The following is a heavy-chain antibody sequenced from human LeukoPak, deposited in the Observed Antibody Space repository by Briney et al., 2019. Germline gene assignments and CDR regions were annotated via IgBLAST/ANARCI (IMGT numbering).Heavy chain of an antibody. CDR3: ARDPIAVAGTGAFDY. D-gene: IGHD6-19*01. V-gene: IGHV3-13*01. CDR1: GFNFNNYD. J-gene: IGHJ4*02. Sequence: GGSLRLSCAASGFNFNNYDMHWVRQAPGKGLEWVSALGSAGDTYYPDSVRGRFTISRDNSKNTLYLQMNSLRAEDTAVYYCARDPIAVAGTGAFDYWGQGTLVTVSS. CDR2: LGSAGDT.